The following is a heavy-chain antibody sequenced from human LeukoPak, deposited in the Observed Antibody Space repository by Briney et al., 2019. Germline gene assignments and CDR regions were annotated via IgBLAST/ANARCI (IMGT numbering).Heavy chain of an antibody. CDR3: AKDKYYDSSGLYYFDY. V-gene: IGHV3-9*01. J-gene: IGHJ4*02. Sequence: GGSLRLSCAASGFTFDDYAMHWVRQAPGKGLEWVSGISWNSGSIGYADSVKGRFTISRDNAKNSLYLQMNSLRAEDTALYYCAKDKYYDSSGLYYFDYWGQGTLVTVSS. CDR1: GFTFDDYA. CDR2: ISWNSGSI. D-gene: IGHD3-22*01.